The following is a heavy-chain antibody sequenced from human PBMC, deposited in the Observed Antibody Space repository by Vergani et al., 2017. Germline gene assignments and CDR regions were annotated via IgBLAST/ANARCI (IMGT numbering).Heavy chain of an antibody. CDR2: ISYDGSNK. CDR1: GFTFSSYG. D-gene: IGHD3/OR15-3a*01. CDR3: ATDWRKGGVFDY. Sequence: QVQLVESGGGVVQPGRSLRLSCAASGFTFSSYGMHWVRQAPGKGLEWVAVISYDGSNKYYADSVKGRFTISRDNAKNSLYLQMNSLRAEDTAVYYCATDWRKGGVFDYWGQGTLVTVSS. J-gene: IGHJ4*02. V-gene: IGHV3-30*03.